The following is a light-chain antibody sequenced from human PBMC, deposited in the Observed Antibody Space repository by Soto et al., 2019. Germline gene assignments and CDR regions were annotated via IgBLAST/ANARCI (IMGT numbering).Light chain of an antibody. CDR2: GNR. J-gene: IGLJ3*02. V-gene: IGLV1-40*01. CDR3: QAYDYSLTAFV. CDR1: NANLGAGYD. Sequence: QSVLTQPPSVSGAPGQRVTISCTGNNANLGAGYDVHWYQQLPGAAPKLVVFGNRNRPSGVPERFSGSKSGTSASLAITGLQAEDEADYYCQAYDYSLTAFVFGGGTKLTVL.